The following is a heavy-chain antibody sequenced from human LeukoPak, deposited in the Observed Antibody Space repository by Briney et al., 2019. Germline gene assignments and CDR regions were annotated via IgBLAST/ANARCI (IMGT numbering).Heavy chain of an antibody. Sequence: GGSLRLSCAASGFTFSSYAMHWVRQTPGKGLEWVAVISYDGSNKYYADSVKGRFTISRDNSKNTLYLQMNSLRAEDTAVYYCARDGSWIQLWLPTMWGQGTLVTVSS. CDR2: ISYDGSNK. J-gene: IGHJ4*02. V-gene: IGHV3-30-3*01. CDR1: GFTFSSYA. D-gene: IGHD5-18*01. CDR3: ARDGSWIQLWLPTM.